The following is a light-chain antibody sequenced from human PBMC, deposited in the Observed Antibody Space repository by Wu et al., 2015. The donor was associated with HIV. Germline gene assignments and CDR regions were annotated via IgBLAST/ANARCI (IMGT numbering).Light chain of an antibody. Sequence: DIQMTQSPSSLSASVGDRVTITCRASQGISNSLAWYRQRPGKAPKLLLYAASRLESGVASRFSGGGSGTDYTLTISSLQPEDFATYSCQQYYTTPWTFGQGTKVEIK. CDR1: QGISNS. V-gene: IGKV1-NL1*01. CDR2: AAS. CDR3: QQYYTTPWT. J-gene: IGKJ1*01.